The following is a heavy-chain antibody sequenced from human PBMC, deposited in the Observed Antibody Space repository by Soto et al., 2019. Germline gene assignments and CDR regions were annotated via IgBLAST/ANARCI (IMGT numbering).Heavy chain of an antibody. Sequence: QVQLQESGPGLVKPSETLSLTCAVSGYSISSGYYWGWIRQPPGKGLEWIGSIYHSGSTYYNPSLKSRVTISVDTSKIQFSLKLSSVTAADTAVYYCARDTFEYSSSSGGYNWFDPWGQGTLVTVSS. CDR3: ARDTFEYSSSSGGYNWFDP. D-gene: IGHD6-6*01. CDR2: IYHSGST. J-gene: IGHJ5*02. V-gene: IGHV4-38-2*02. CDR1: GYSISSGYY.